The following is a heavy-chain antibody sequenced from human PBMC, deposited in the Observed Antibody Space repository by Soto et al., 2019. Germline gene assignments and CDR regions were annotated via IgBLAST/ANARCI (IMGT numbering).Heavy chain of an antibody. V-gene: IGHV1-46*01. CDR3: ARYPKQTPIVGATTPFDY. D-gene: IGHD1-26*01. Sequence: ASVKVSCKASGYTFTSYYMHWVRQAPGQGLEWMGIINPSGGSTSYAQKFQGRVTMTRDTSTSTVYMELSSLRSEDTAVYYCARYPKQTPIVGATTPFDYWGQGTLVTVSS. J-gene: IGHJ4*02. CDR1: GYTFTSYY. CDR2: INPSGGST.